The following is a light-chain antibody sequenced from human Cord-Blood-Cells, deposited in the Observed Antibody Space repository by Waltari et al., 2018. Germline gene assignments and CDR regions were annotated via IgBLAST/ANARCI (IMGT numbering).Light chain of an antibody. Sequence: DIQMTQSPSSLSASVGDRVTITCRASQSLSSYLNWYQQKPVKAPKLLIYAASSLQSGVPSRFSGNGSGTDFTLTISSLQPEDFATYYCQQSYSTPITCGQGTRLEIK. J-gene: IGKJ5*01. CDR2: AAS. V-gene: IGKV1-39*01. CDR1: QSLSSY. CDR3: QQSYSTPIT.